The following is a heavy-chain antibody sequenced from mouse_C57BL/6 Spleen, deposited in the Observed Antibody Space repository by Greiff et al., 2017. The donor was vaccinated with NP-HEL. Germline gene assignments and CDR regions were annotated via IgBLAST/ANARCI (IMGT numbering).Heavy chain of an antibody. Sequence: VKLLESGPGLVQPSQCLSITCTVSGFSLTSYGVHWVRQSPGKGLEWLGVIWSGGSKDYNAAFISRLSISKDNSKSQVFFKMSSLQADDTAIYYCARNGDGYYDAMDYWGQGTSVTVSS. V-gene: IGHV2-2*01. CDR3: ARNGDGYYDAMDY. D-gene: IGHD2-3*01. J-gene: IGHJ4*01. CDR1: GFSLTSYG. CDR2: IWSGGSK.